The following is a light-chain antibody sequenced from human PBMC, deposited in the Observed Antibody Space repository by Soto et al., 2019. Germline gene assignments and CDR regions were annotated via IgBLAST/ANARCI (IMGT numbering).Light chain of an antibody. Sequence: QSALTQPPSVSGTPGQSLTISCAGSSSNIGSHYVYWYQHLPGTAPKLLIFRDGQRPSGVPDRFFGSKSGTSASLAISGLRSEDEAHYYCAVWDASLTGWVFGGGTKLTVL. CDR3: AVWDASLTGWV. V-gene: IGLV1-47*01. CDR1: SSNIGSHY. CDR2: RDG. J-gene: IGLJ3*02.